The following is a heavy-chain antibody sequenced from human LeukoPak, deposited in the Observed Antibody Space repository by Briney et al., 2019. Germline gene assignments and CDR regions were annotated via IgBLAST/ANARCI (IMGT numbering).Heavy chain of an antibody. J-gene: IGHJ6*03. CDR1: AGSFSGYY. Sequence: SETLSLTCAVHAGSFSGYYCSWIRHPPGKGLEWIGEINHSGSPTYNPSLKSRVTISVDPSQNQFSLKLSSVTAADTAVYYCARDRSTMWGLAAAGHYYYYMDVWGKGTTVTVSS. CDR2: INHSGSP. CDR3: ARDRSTMWGLAAAGHYYYYMDV. D-gene: IGHD6-13*01. V-gene: IGHV4-34*01.